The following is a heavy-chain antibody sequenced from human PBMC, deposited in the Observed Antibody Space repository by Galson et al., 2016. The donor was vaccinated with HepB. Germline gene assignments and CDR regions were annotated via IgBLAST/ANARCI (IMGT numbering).Heavy chain of an antibody. J-gene: IGHJ3*02. CDR1: GISVSNNY. V-gene: IGHV3-23*01. CDR3: AKESPKNAGGAFDI. D-gene: IGHD1-1*01. CDR2: ISGSTGRT. Sequence: SLRLSCAASGISVSNNYMIWVRQAPGKGLEWVSAISGSTGRTYYADSVKGHFTISRDNYKNTLYLQMNSLRAGDTALYYCAKESPKNAGGAFDIWGQGTMVTVSS.